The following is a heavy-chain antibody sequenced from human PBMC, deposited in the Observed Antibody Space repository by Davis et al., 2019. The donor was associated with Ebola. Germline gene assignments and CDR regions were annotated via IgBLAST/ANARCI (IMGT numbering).Heavy chain of an antibody. CDR1: GFTVSSNY. CDR2: ISSSGSTK. J-gene: IGHJ4*02. V-gene: IGHV3-11*01. Sequence: GGSLRLSCAASGFTVSSNYMSWIRQAPGKGLEWVSYISSSGSTKYYADSVKGRFTISRDNAKNSLYLQMNSLRAEDTAVYYCARELVVPAAMIHLPGDYWGQGTLVTVSS. D-gene: IGHD2-2*01. CDR3: ARELVVPAAMIHLPGDY.